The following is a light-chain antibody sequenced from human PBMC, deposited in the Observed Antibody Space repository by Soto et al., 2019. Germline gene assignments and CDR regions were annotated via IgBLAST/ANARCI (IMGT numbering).Light chain of an antibody. J-gene: IGKJ4*01. CDR2: AAS. Sequence: DIQMTQSPSSVSASVGDRVTITCRASQGIYKWLAWYQQKPGNAPKLLISAASSLQSGVPSRFSGSGSGTDFTLTISSLRPEDFATYYCQQANSFPLTFGGGTKVDNK. CDR3: QQANSFPLT. V-gene: IGKV1-12*01. CDR1: QGIYKW.